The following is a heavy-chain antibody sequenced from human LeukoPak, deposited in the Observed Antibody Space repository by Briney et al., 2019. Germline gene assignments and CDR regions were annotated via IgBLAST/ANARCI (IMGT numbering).Heavy chain of an antibody. Sequence: SETLSLTCAVSGGSISSSNWWSWVRQPPGKGLEWIGEIYRSGSTNYNPSLKSRVTISVDKSKNQFSLKLSSVTAADTAVYYCARVTYYYDSSGYGGLDYWGQGTLVTVSS. D-gene: IGHD3-22*01. J-gene: IGHJ4*02. V-gene: IGHV4-4*02. CDR2: IYRSGST. CDR1: GGSISSSNW. CDR3: ARVTYYYDSSGYGGLDY.